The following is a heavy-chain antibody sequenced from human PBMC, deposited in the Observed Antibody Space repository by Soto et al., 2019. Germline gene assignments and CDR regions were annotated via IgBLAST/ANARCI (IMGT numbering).Heavy chain of an antibody. Sequence: GGSLRLSCVASGFTFSSYAMSWVRQAPGKGLEWVSAISGSGGSTYYADSVKGRFTISRDNSKNTLYLQMNSLRAEDTAVYYCAKDHSDFWSGSFDPWGQGTLVTVSS. J-gene: IGHJ5*02. CDR2: ISGSGGST. CDR1: GFTFSSYA. CDR3: AKDHSDFWSGSFDP. D-gene: IGHD3-3*01. V-gene: IGHV3-23*01.